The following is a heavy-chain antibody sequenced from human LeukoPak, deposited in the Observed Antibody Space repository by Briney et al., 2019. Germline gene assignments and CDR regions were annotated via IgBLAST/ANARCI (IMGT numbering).Heavy chain of an antibody. Sequence: PGGSLRLSCAASGFTLSYYWMSWVRQAPGKGLEWVANIKQDGSEKYYVDSVKGRFTISRDNAENSLYLQMNSLRAEDTAVYYCARYGNGAWLSHYAFDMWGQGTMVTVSS. D-gene: IGHD6-19*01. CDR2: IKQDGSEK. CDR3: ARYGNGAWLSHYAFDM. J-gene: IGHJ3*02. CDR1: GFTLSYYW. V-gene: IGHV3-7*01.